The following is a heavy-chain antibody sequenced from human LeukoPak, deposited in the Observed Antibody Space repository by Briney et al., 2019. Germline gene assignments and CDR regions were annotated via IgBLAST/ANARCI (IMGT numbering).Heavy chain of an antibody. CDR1: GSTFSSYA. CDR2: VRGTGSNT. J-gene: IGHJ4*02. V-gene: IGHV3-23*01. D-gene: IGHD3-22*01. Sequence: QPGGSLRLSCAASGSTFSSYAMTWVRQAPGKGLEWVSTVRGTGSNTYYADSVKGRFTISRDNSKNTLYLQMNSLRAEDTAVYYCARDGYDSSGYSFQFDYWGQGTLVTVSS. CDR3: ARDGYDSSGYSFQFDY.